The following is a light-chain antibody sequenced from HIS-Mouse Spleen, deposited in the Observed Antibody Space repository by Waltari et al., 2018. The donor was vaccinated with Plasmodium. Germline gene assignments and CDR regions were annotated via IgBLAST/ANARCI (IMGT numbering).Light chain of an antibody. CDR2: EGS. CDR3: CSYAGSSTFVV. Sequence: QSALTQPASVSGSPGQSITISCTGPRSDVGSYTLVSWYQQHPGKAPKLMIYEGSKRPSGVSNRFSGSKSGNTASLTISGLQAEDEADYYCCSYAGSSTFVVFGGGTKLTVL. J-gene: IGLJ2*01. CDR1: RSDVGSYTL. V-gene: IGLV2-23*03.